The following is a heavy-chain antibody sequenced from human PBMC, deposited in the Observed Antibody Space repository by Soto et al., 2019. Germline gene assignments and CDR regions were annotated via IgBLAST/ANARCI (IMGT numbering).Heavy chain of an antibody. Sequence: SVKVSCKASGGTFSTYGVSWVRQAPGQGLEWMGGIIRIFGTAKYARKFQGRVTVTADESTSTAYMELSSLRSEDTAVYYCARALRMSYFDFWGQGTLVTVSS. CDR3: ARALRMSYFDF. CDR1: GGTFSTYG. J-gene: IGHJ4*02. CDR2: IIRIFGTA. V-gene: IGHV1-69*13.